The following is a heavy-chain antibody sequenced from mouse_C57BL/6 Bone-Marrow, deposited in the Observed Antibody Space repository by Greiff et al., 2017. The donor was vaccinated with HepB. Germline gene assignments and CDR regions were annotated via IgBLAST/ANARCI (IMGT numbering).Heavy chain of an antibody. D-gene: IGHD3-2*02. J-gene: IGHJ4*01. V-gene: IGHV1-66*01. CDR3: ARSGTAQTSYAMDY. CDR1: GYSFTSYY. Sequence: QVQLKESGPELVKPGASVKISCKASGYSFTSYYIHWVKQRPGQGLEWIGWIYPGSGNTKYNEKFKGKATLTADTSSSTAYMQLSSLTSEDSAVYYCARSGTAQTSYAMDYWGQGTSVTVSS. CDR2: IYPGSGNT.